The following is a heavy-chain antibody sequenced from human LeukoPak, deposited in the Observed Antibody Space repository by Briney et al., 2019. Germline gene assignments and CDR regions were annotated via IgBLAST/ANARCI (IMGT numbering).Heavy chain of an antibody. Sequence: PGGSLRLSCAASGFTFSSYSMNWVRQAPGKGLEWVSSISSSSSYIYYADSVKGRFTISRDNAKNSLYLPMNSLRAEDTAVYYCAGTYDCSTTSCYMPVRYYWGQGTLVTVSS. V-gene: IGHV3-21*01. CDR2: ISSSSSYI. CDR3: AGTYDCSTTSCYMPVRYY. CDR1: GFTFSSYS. J-gene: IGHJ4*02. D-gene: IGHD2-2*02.